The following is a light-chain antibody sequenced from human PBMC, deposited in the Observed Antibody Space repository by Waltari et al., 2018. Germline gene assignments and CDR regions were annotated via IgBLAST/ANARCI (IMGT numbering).Light chain of an antibody. CDR2: DVS. Sequence: QSALTQPRSVSGSPGQSVTLSCTGTSSDVGGYNYVSWYQQHPGKAPKFMIYDVSNRPSGVPDRFSGSKSGNTASLTISGLQAEDEADYYCCSYAGSYTLVFGGGTKLTVL. CDR3: CSYAGSYTLV. J-gene: IGLJ2*01. V-gene: IGLV2-11*01. CDR1: SSDVGGYNY.